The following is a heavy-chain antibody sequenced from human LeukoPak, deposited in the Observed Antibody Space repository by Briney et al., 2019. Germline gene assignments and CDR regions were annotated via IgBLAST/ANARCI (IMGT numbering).Heavy chain of an antibody. CDR1: GFTFSSYA. V-gene: IGHV3-23*01. J-gene: IGHJ4*02. D-gene: IGHD2-15*01. CDR2: ISDTGNT. CDR3: AKAPVTTCRGAFCYPFDY. Sequence: GGSLRLSCAASGFTFSSYAMSWVRQAPGKGLEWVSAISDTGNTYHADSVKGRCTISRDSSKNTLFLQMNRLRPEDAAVYYCAKAPVTTCRGAFCYPFDYWGLGTLVTVSS.